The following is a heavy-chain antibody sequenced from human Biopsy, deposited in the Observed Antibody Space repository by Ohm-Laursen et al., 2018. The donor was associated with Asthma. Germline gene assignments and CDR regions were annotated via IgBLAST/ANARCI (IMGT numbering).Heavy chain of an antibody. CDR2: ISWNSGNI. CDR3: ARGYSGSDRIVYYYSGLEV. V-gene: IGHV3-9*01. J-gene: IGHJ6*02. CDR1: GFNFDDYG. D-gene: IGHD5-12*01. Sequence: SLRLSCSASGFNFDDYGMNWVRQGPGKGLEWVAGISWNSGNIGYAVSVKGRFIVSRDNVKNSLYLQMNSLRAEDTAVYYCARGYSGSDRIVYYYSGLEVWGQGTTVTVSS.